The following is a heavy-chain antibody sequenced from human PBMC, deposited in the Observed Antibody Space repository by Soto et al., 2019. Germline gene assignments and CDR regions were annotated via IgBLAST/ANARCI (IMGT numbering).Heavy chain of an antibody. J-gene: IGHJ4*02. Sequence: SETLSLTCTVSGGSISSGGYYWSWIRQHPGKGLEWIGYIYYSGSTYYNPSLKSRVTISVDTSKNQFSLKLSSVTAADTAVYYCARDKAVAGTRSFDYWGQGTLVTVSS. CDR1: GGSISSGGYY. D-gene: IGHD6-19*01. V-gene: IGHV4-31*03. CDR2: IYYSGST. CDR3: ARDKAVAGTRSFDY.